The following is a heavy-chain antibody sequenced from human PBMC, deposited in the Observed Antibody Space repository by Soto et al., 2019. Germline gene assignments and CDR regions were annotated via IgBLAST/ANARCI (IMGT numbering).Heavy chain of an antibody. CDR2: IVVGIANT. Sequence: SVKVSCKASGFTFTSSAMQWVRQARGQRLEWIGWIVVGIANTNYAQKFQDRVTITRDMSTNTAYMELSSLRYDDTAVYYCTRDLYYFDSSAYYGHNWFDPWGQGTRVTVSS. J-gene: IGHJ5*02. D-gene: IGHD3-22*01. CDR3: TRDLYYFDSSAYYGHNWFDP. CDR1: GFTFTSSA. V-gene: IGHV1-58*02.